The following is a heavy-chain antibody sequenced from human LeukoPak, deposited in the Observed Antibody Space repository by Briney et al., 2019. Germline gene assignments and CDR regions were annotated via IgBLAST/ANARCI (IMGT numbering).Heavy chain of an antibody. CDR3: ARELEPYYFDY. CDR2: IITILDIP. CDR1: GYTFTSYG. Sequence: SVKVSCKASGYTFTSYGISWVRQAPGQGLEWMGRIITILDIPNYAQKFQGRVTITLDKSTITIFMELSSLRSEDTAVYYCARELEPYYFDYWGQGSLVTVSS. V-gene: IGHV1-69*04. J-gene: IGHJ4*02. D-gene: IGHD1-1*01.